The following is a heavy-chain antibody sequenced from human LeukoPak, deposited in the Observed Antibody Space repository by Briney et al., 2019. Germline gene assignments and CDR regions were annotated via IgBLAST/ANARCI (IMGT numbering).Heavy chain of an antibody. CDR2: IYSGGST. V-gene: IGHV3-66*01. CDR1: GFTVSSNY. D-gene: IGHD1-1*01. Sequence: GGSLRLSCAASGFTVSSNYMSWVRQAPGKGLEWVSVIYSGGSTYYADSVKGRFTISRDNSKNTLYLQMNSLRAEDTAVYYCARDNSSEELERTVAFDIWGQGTMVTVSS. CDR3: ARDNSSEELERTVAFDI. J-gene: IGHJ3*02.